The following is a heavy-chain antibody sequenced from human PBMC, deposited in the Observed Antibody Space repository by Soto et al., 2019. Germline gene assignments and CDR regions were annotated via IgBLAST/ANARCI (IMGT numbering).Heavy chain of an antibody. V-gene: IGHV1-24*01. CDR2: FDPEDGET. CDR1: GYTLTELS. J-gene: IGHJ5*02. Sequence: ASVKVSCKVSGYTLTELSMHWVRQAPGKGLEWMGGFDPEDGETIYAQKFQGRVTMTADTSTDTAYMELSSLRSEDTAVYYCATEMGKRNWFDPWGQGTLVTVYS. CDR3: ATEMGKRNWFDP. D-gene: IGHD7-27*01.